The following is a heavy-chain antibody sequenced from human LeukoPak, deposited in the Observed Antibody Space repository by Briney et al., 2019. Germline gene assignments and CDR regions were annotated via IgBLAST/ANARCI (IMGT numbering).Heavy chain of an antibody. V-gene: IGHV4-38-2*01. CDR3: ARHHVPAATYNAFDI. CDR1: DYSISSGYY. CDR2: FYHSGST. J-gene: IGHJ3*02. Sequence: SETLSLTCSVSDYSISSGYYWGWIRQPPGKGLEWIGSFYHSGSTYHNPSLKSRVTISVDTSKNQFSLKLSSVTAADTAVYYCARHHVPAATYNAFDIWGQGTMVTVSS. D-gene: IGHD2-2*01.